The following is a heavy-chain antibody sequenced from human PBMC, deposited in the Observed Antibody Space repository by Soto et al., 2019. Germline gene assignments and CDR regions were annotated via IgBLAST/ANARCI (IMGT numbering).Heavy chain of an antibody. CDR1: GFTFSSYG. CDR3: AKDKAQDNWNLRAFDY. D-gene: IGHD1-7*01. V-gene: IGHV3-30*18. CDR2: ISYDGSNK. Sequence: GGSLRLSCAASGFTFSSYGMHWVRQAPGKGLEWVAVISYDGSNKYYADSVKGRFTISRDNSKNTLYLQMNSLRAEDTAVYYCAKDKAQDNWNLRAFDYWGQGTLVTVSS. J-gene: IGHJ4*02.